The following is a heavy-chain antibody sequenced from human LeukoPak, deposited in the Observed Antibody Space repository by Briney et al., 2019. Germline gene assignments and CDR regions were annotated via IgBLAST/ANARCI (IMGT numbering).Heavy chain of an antibody. CDR2: IYYSGST. V-gene: IGHV4-59*01. CDR3: ARGEAKLEYYFDY. CDR1: GGSISSYY. Sequence: SETLSLTCTVSGGSISSYYWSWIRQPPGKGLEWIGYIYYSGSTNYNPSLKSRVTISVDTSKNQFSLKLSSVTAADTAVYYCARGEAKLEYYFDYWGQGTLVTVSS. D-gene: IGHD1-1*01. J-gene: IGHJ4*02.